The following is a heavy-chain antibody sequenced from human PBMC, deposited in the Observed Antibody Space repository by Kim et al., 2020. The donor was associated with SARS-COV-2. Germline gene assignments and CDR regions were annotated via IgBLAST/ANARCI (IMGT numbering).Heavy chain of an antibody. CDR3: ARGPYSSGQL. CDR2: T. V-gene: IGHV1-3*01. J-gene: IGHJ1*01. Sequence: TKCSQKFQGRVTITRDTSASTAYMELSSLRSEDTAVYYCARGPYSSGQLWGQGTLVTVSS. D-gene: IGHD6-19*01.